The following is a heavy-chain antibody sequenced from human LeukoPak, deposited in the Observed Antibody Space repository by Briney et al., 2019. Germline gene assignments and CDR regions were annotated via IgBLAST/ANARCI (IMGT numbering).Heavy chain of an antibody. CDR1: GFTFSDYY. CDR2: ISSSGITI. V-gene: IGHV3-11*04. D-gene: IGHD2-15*01. J-gene: IGHJ4*02. CDR3: ASGEDYCSGGSCYG. Sequence: GGSLRLSCAASGFTFSDYYMTWIRQAPGKGLEWVSYISSSGITIYYADSVKGRFTISRDNAKNSLYLQMNSLRAEDTAVYYCASGEDYCSGGSCYGWGQGTLVTVSS.